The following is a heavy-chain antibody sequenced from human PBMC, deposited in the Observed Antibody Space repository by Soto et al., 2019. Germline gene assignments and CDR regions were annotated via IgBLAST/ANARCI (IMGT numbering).Heavy chain of an antibody. Sequence: SETLSVTSTVSGGSISSSGDYWGWIRQPPGKGLEWIGSIYYSGSTYYNPSLKSRVTISVDTSKNQFSLKLSSVTAADTAVYYCASTPGKYSSRADVWGQGTTVTVSS. J-gene: IGHJ6*02. D-gene: IGHD6-13*01. CDR3: ASTPGKYSSRADV. CDR1: GGSISSSGDY. V-gene: IGHV4-39*01. CDR2: IYYSGST.